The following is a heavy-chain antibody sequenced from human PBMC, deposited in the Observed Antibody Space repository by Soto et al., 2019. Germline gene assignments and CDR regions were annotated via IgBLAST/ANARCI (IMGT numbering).Heavy chain of an antibody. CDR2: ITGSTRST. CDR3: AKSGVMSGYYRHKFDY. Sequence: GGSLRLSCAASGFSFTSYAMSWVRQAPGKGLEWVSAITGSTRSTYYADSVKGRFTISRDNSKNTLDLQMNSLRVEDTAVYYCAKSGVMSGYYRHKFDYWRQGILVTVSS. J-gene: IGHJ4*02. CDR1: GFSFTSYA. D-gene: IGHD3-3*01. V-gene: IGHV3-23*01.